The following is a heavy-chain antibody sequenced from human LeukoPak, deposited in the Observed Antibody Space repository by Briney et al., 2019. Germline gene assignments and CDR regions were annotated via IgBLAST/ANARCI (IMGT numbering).Heavy chain of an antibody. CDR3: ARDSVYSGGYPTSLEY. Sequence: ASVKVSSKASGYTFTSYYIHWVRQAPGQGLEWMGVINPSIDTTIYAQKFQGRVTLTRDTSTSTVYMELSSLRSEDRAVYYCARDSVYSGGYPTSLEYWGQGTLVTFSS. V-gene: IGHV1-46*01. CDR2: INPSIDTT. J-gene: IGHJ4*02. D-gene: IGHD1-26*01. CDR1: GYTFTSYY.